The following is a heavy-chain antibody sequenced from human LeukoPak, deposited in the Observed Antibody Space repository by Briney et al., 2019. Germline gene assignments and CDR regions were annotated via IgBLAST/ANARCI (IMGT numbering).Heavy chain of an antibody. Sequence: GGSLRLSCAASGFTFSDYYMSWIRQAPGKGLEWVSYISSSSSYTNYADSVKGRFTISRDNVKNSLYLQMNSLRAEDTAVYYCARASGEGFDYWGQGTLVTVSS. D-gene: IGHD1-26*01. CDR2: ISSSSSYT. CDR1: GFTFSDYY. CDR3: ARASGEGFDY. V-gene: IGHV3-11*05. J-gene: IGHJ4*02.